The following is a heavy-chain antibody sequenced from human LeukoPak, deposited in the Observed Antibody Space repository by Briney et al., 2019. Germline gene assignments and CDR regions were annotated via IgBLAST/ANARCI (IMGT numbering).Heavy chain of an antibody. V-gene: IGHV4-30-2*02. CDR1: GASISSGTYS. CDR3: ARRGWLRSGSFDL. J-gene: IGHJ2*01. CDR2: IYHTGST. Sequence: PSETLSLTCTVSGASISSGTYSWSWIRQPPGEGLEWIGYIYHTGSTYYNPSLKGRVTISVDRSKNQFSLKLSSVTAADTAVYYCARRGWLRSGSFDLWGRGTLVTVSS. D-gene: IGHD5-12*01.